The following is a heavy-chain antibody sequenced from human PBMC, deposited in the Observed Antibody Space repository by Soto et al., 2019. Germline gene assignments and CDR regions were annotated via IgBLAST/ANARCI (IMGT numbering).Heavy chain of an antibody. J-gene: IGHJ5*02. Sequence: ASVKVSCKASGYTFTGYYMHWVRQAPGQGLEWTGWINPNSGGTNYAQKFQGRVTMTRDTSISTAYMELSRLRSDDTAVYYCAREGIAAADRNWFDPWGQGTLVTVSS. CDR1: GYTFTGYY. CDR3: AREGIAAADRNWFDP. CDR2: INPNSGGT. D-gene: IGHD6-13*01. V-gene: IGHV1-2*02.